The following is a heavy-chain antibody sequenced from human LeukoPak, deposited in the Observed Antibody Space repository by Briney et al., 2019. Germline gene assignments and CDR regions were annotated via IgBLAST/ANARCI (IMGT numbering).Heavy chain of an antibody. CDR1: GGSISSGGYY. CDR2: IYYSGST. CDR3: ARGSTVTTGENY. Sequence: PSETLSLTCTVSGGSISSGGYYWSWIRQHPGKGLEWIGYIYYSGSTYYNPSLKSRVTISVDTSKNQFSLKLSSVTAADTALYYCARGSTVTTGENYWGQGTLVTVSS. J-gene: IGHJ4*02. D-gene: IGHD4-17*01. V-gene: IGHV4-31*03.